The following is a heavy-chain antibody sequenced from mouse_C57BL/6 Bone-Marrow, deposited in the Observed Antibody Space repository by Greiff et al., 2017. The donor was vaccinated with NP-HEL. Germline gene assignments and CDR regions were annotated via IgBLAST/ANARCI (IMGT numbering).Heavy chain of an antibody. J-gene: IGHJ2*01. V-gene: IGHV14-4*01. Sequence: VQLQQSGAELVRPGASVKLSCTASGFNIKDDYMHWVKQRPEQGLEWIGWIDPENGDTEYASKFQGKATITADTSSNTAYLQLSSLTSDDTAVYYCTTSNYDFDDWGQGTTLTVSS. CDR2: IDPENGDT. CDR3: TTSNYDFDD. CDR1: GFNIKDDY. D-gene: IGHD2-5*01.